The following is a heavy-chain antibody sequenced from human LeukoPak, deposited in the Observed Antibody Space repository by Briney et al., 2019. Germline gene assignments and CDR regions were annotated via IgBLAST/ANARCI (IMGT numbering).Heavy chain of an antibody. CDR3: ARAYSSGDDAFDI. V-gene: IGHV3-21*01. CDR2: ISSSSSYI. Sequence: GGSLRLSCAASGFTVSSNYMSWVRQAPGKGLEWVSSISSSSSYIYYADSVKGRFTISRDNAKNSLYLQMNSLRAEDTAVYYCARAYSSGDDAFDIWGQGTMVTVSS. J-gene: IGHJ3*02. CDR1: GFTVSSNY. D-gene: IGHD6-19*01.